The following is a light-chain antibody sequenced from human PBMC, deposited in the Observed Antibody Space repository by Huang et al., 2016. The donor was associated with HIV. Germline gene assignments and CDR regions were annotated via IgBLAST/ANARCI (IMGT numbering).Light chain of an antibody. CDR3: QQFKSYPLT. Sequence: IQLTQSPSSLSASVGDRVTITCRASKGISSYLAWYQQKPGNTPKLLIYAASTLQSWVPSSFSGNGSGTDFTLTISSLQPEDFATYCCQQFKSYPLTFGGGTKVEIK. CDR1: KGISSY. V-gene: IGKV1-9*01. J-gene: IGKJ4*01. CDR2: AAS.